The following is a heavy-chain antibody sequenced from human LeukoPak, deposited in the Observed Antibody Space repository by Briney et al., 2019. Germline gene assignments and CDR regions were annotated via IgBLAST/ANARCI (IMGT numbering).Heavy chain of an antibody. CDR1: GFTFRTYG. CDR2: IWYDGSNE. Sequence: GGSLRLSCAASGFTFRTYGMHWVRQAPGKGLEWVAVIWYDGSNENYADSVKGRFTISRDNSKNTLYLRMNSLRAEDTAVYYCARNYYGSGSSDYFDYWGQGTRVTVSS. J-gene: IGHJ4*02. CDR3: ARNYYGSGSSDYFDY. V-gene: IGHV3-33*01. D-gene: IGHD3-10*01.